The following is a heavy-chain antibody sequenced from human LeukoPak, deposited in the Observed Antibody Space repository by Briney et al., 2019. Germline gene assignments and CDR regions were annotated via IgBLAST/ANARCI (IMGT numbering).Heavy chain of an antibody. CDR2: IWYAGNNK. D-gene: IGHD6-19*01. CDR3: ARNGQQWPVYSCDD. J-gene: IGHJ4*02. Sequence: GKSLRLSCAASGFNFSSFGMHWVRQAPGKGLEWVAVIWYAGNNKYYADSMKGRFTISRDNSKNTLYLHMNSRRVEDTAVYYCARNGQQWPVYSCDDWGQGTLVTVSS. CDR1: GFNFSSFG. V-gene: IGHV3-33*01.